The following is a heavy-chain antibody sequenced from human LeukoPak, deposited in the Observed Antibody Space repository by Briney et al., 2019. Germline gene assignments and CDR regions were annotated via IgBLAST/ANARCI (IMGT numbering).Heavy chain of an antibody. CDR2: INHSGST. J-gene: IGHJ4*02. CDR1: GGSFSGYY. D-gene: IGHD2-15*01. V-gene: IGHV4-34*01. CDR3: ARHSVVAAGYYFDY. Sequence: PSETLSLTCAVYGGSFSGYYWSWIRQPPGKGLEWIGEINHSGSTNYNPSLKSRVTISVDTSKNQFPLKLSSVTAADTAVYYCARHSVVAAGYYFDYWGQGTLVTVSS.